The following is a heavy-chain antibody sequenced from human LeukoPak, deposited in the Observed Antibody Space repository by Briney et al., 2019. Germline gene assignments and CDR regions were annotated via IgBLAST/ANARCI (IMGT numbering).Heavy chain of an antibody. D-gene: IGHD1-26*01. CDR1: GGSISSSSYY. CDR2: IYYSGST. J-gene: IGHJ4*02. V-gene: IGHV4-39*01. CDR3: ARGGLVGAIYFDY. Sequence: PSETLSLTCTVSGGSISSSSYYWGWIRQPPGKGLEWIGSIYYSGSTYYNPSLKSRVTISVDTSKNQFSLKLSSVTAADTAVYYCARGGLVGAIYFDYWGQGTLVTVSS.